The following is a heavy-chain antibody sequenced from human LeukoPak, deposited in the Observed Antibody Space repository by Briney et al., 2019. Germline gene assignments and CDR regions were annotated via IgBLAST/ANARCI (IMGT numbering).Heavy chain of an antibody. CDR1: GYSFTSYW. J-gene: IGHJ4*02. CDR3: ARNFGEDY. D-gene: IGHD3-16*01. V-gene: IGHV1-8*03. CDR2: FNPNSGNT. Sequence: GESLKISCKGSGYSFTSYWIGWVRQATGQGLEWIGWFNPNSGNTGYAQKFQDRVTITINTSISTAYMELNSLKSEDTGMYYCARNFGEDYWGQGTLVTVSS.